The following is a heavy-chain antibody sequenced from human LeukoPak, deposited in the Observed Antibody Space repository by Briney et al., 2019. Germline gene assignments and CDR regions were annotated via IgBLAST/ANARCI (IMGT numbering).Heavy chain of an antibody. D-gene: IGHD5-12*01. CDR3: AKARNDIVATIDY. CDR2: ISSSASTI. Sequence: GGSLRLSCAASGFTFSSYEMNWVRQAPGKGLEWVSYISSSASTINYADSVKGRFTISRDNAKNSLYLQMNSLRAEDTALYYCAKARNDIVATIDYWGQGTLVTVSS. CDR1: GFTFSSYE. J-gene: IGHJ4*02. V-gene: IGHV3-48*03.